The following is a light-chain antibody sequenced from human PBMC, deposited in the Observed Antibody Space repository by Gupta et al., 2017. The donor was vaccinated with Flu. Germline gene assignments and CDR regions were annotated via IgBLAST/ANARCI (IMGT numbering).Light chain of an antibody. CDR2: WSS. CDR3: QQEDSSPYT. V-gene: IGKV4-1*01. Sequence: DIVMTQSPEYLAVSLGDRATINCKSSQSGGWDSDKKNYLAWYQQKPGQPPKVLFYWSSTREYGVPDRFGGSGSETDFTLTISSLQAEDVAVYYCQQEDSSPYTFGQGTKLEI. J-gene: IGKJ2*01. CDR1: QSGGWDSDKKNY.